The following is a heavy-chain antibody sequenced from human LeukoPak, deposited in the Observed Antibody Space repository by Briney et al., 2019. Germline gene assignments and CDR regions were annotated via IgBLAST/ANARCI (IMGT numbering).Heavy chain of an antibody. Sequence: PSETLSLTCTVSGGSISSSSYYWGWIRQPPGKGLEWIGSIYYSGSTYYNPSLKSRVTISVDTSKNQFSLKLSSVTAADTAVYYCARVGGIAANFDYWGQGTLVTVSS. D-gene: IGHD6-13*01. CDR1: GGSISSSSYY. CDR3: ARVGGIAANFDY. J-gene: IGHJ4*02. V-gene: IGHV4-39*07. CDR2: IYYSGST.